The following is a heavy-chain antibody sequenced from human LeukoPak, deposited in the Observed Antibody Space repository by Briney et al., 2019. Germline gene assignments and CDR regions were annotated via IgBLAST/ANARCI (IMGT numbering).Heavy chain of an antibody. Sequence: GGSLRLSCAASGFTFSDYWMSWVRQAPGKGLEWVANIKEDGSEKYYVDSVKGRFTISRDNAKNSLYLQMNSLRAEDTAVYYCAREGEGITGTTGDWFDPWGQGTLVTVSS. D-gene: IGHD1-20*01. V-gene: IGHV3-7*01. CDR3: AREGEGITGTTGDWFDP. CDR2: IKEDGSEK. J-gene: IGHJ5*02. CDR1: GFTFSDYW.